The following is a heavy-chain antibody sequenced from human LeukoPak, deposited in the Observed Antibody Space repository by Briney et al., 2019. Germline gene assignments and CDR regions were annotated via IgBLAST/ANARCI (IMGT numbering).Heavy chain of an antibody. CDR2: IYTSGST. V-gene: IGHV4-61*02. Sequence: SETLSLTCTVSGGSISSGSYYWSWIRQPAGKGLEWIGRIYTSGSTNYNPSLKSRVTISVDTSKNQFSLKLSSVTAADTAVYYCAREAGNYYDSSGYRGYYYYYYMDVWGKGTTVTISS. D-gene: IGHD3-22*01. CDR3: AREAGNYYDSSGYRGYYYYYYMDV. J-gene: IGHJ6*03. CDR1: GGSISSGSYY.